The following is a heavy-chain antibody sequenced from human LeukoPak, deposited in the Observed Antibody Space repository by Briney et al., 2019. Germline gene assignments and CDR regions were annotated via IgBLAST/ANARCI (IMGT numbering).Heavy chain of an antibody. J-gene: IGHJ4*02. V-gene: IGHV3-7*01. Sequence: GGSLRLSCEASGFAFSSYWASWVRQAPGKGLEWVANINQDGNSQNYVDSVRGRFTISKGNAKNSVYLQMNSLRAEDTAVYYCARSLWPEDYWGQGILVTVSS. D-gene: IGHD2-21*01. CDR3: ARSLWPEDY. CDR1: GFAFSSYW. CDR2: INQDGNSQ.